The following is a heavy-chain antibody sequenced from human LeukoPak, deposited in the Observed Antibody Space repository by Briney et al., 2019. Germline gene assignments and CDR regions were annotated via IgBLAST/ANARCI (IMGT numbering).Heavy chain of an antibody. V-gene: IGHV4-39*07. D-gene: IGHD2-2*01. Sequence: SETLSLTCTVSGGSISSSSYYWGWIRQPPGKGLEWIGSIYYSGSTYYNPSLKSRVTISVDTSKNQFSLKLSSVTAADTAVYYCARDTVLVVPAARNWFDPWGQGTLVTVSS. CDR3: ARDTVLVVPAARNWFDP. J-gene: IGHJ5*02. CDR1: GGSISSSSYY. CDR2: IYYSGST.